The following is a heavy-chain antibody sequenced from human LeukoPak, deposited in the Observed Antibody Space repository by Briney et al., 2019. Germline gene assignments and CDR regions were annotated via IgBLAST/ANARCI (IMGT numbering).Heavy chain of an antibody. D-gene: IGHD2-2*01. CDR2: ISSSSSYI. V-gene: IGHV3-21*01. CDR1: GFTFSSYS. Sequence: GGSLRLSCAASGFTFSSYSMNWVRQAPGKGLEWVSSISSSSSYIYYADSVKGRFTISRDNAKNSLYLQMNSPRAEDTAVYYCARDRTPDCSSTSCYVGYYYYGMDVWGQGTTVTVSS. CDR3: ARDRTPDCSSTSCYVGYYYYGMDV. J-gene: IGHJ6*02.